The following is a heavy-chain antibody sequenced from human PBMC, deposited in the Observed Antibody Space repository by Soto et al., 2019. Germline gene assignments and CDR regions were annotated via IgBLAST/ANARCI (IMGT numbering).Heavy chain of an antibody. D-gene: IGHD6-13*01. J-gene: IGHJ4*02. CDR2: IYSGGST. Sequence: PGGSLRLSCAASGFTVSSNYMSWVRQAPGKGLEWVSVIYSGGSTYYADSVKGRFTISRDNSKNTLYLQMNSLRAEDTAVYYCARGRFSKQLVMFYWGQGTLVTVSS. CDR3: ARGRFSKQLVMFY. CDR1: GFTVSSNY. V-gene: IGHV3-66*01.